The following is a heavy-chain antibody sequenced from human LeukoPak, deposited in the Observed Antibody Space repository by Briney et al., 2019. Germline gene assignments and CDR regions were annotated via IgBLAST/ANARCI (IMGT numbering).Heavy chain of an antibody. CDR1: GGYISSYY. CDR2: IYYSGST. V-gene: IGHV4-59*01. D-gene: IGHD2-21*01. Sequence: PSETLSLTCTVSGGYISSYYWSWIRQPPGKGLEWIGYIYYSGSTNYNPSLKSRVTISVDTSKNQFSLKLSSVTAADTAVYYCARAQASYCGGDCPFYYWGQGTLVTVSS. J-gene: IGHJ4*02. CDR3: ARAQASYCGGDCPFYY.